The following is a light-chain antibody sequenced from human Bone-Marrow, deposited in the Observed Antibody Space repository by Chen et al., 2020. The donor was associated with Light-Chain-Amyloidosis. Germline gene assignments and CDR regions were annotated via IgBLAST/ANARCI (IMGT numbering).Light chain of an antibody. J-gene: IGLJ3*02. CDR3: QVWDRSSDRPV. CDR1: NIGSTS. CDR2: YDS. Sequence: SYVLTKPSSVSVAPGQTATIACGGHNIGSTSVHWYQQPPGQAPLLVVYYDSDRPSGIPERLSGSNSGNTATLTISRVEAGDEADYYCQVWDRSSDRPVFGGGTKLTVL. V-gene: IGLV3-21*02.